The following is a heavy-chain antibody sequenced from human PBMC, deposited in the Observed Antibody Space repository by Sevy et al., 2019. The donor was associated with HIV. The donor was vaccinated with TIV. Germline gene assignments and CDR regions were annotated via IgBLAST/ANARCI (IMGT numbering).Heavy chain of an antibody. Sequence: GGYLRLSCAASGFTFNTYSLIWVRQTPGKGLEWISFIGTAAGVTYYADSVKGRFTISRDNAKNSLYLQMNSLRDEDKAVYYSARCPGHYSIDYWGQGTLVTVSS. CDR3: ARCPGHYSIDY. J-gene: IGHJ4*02. CDR2: IGTAAGVT. D-gene: IGHD2-21*01. CDR1: GFTFNTYS. V-gene: IGHV3-48*02.